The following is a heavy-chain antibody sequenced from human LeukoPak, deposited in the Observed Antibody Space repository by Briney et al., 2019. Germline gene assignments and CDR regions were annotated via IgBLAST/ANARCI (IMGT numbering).Heavy chain of an antibody. J-gene: IGHJ3*02. CDR2: IRNDGSNK. D-gene: IGHD5-12*01. V-gene: IGHV3-30*02. Sequence: GGSLRLSCAASGFTFSSYGMHWVGQAPGKGLEWVTFIRNDGSNKYYADSVKGRFTISRDNSKTTLYLQMNSLRAEDTAVYYCAILLSGYQLYAFDIWGQGTMVTVSS. CDR3: AILLSGYQLYAFDI. CDR1: GFTFSSYG.